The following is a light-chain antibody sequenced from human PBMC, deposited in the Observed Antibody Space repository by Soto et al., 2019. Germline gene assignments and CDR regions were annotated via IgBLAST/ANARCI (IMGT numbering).Light chain of an antibody. Sequence: QSVLTQPASVSGSPGQSITISCTGSSNDIGAYKYVSWYQQYPGKAPKLIIFEVSNRPSGVSNRFSGSKSGNTASLTIAGLQAEDEADYHCSSYTTGSTLCVFGGGTKLTVL. CDR2: EVS. V-gene: IGLV2-14*01. CDR1: SNDIGAYKY. J-gene: IGLJ1*01. CDR3: SSYTTGSTLCV.